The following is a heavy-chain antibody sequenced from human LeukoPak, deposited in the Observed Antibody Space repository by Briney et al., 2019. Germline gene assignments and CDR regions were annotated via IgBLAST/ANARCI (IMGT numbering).Heavy chain of an antibody. J-gene: IGHJ4*02. CDR2: IYYSGST. Sequence: PSETLSLTCTVSGGSISSSSYYWGWIRQPPGKGLEWIGSIYYSGSTYYNPSLKSRVTISVDTSKNQFSLKLSSVTAADTAVYYCATPAATLNLFDYWGQGTLVTVSS. CDR1: GGSISSSSYY. D-gene: IGHD2-2*01. V-gene: IGHV4-39*07. CDR3: ATPAATLNLFDY.